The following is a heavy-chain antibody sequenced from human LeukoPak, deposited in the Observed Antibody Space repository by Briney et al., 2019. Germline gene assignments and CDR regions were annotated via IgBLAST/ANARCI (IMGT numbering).Heavy chain of an antibody. CDR3: ARGYGGYVLI. D-gene: IGHD5-12*01. V-gene: IGHV1-2*06. CDR2: INPNSGGT. Sequence: ASVKVSCKASGGTFSSYAISWVRQAPGQGLEWMGRINPNSGGTNYAQKFQGRVTMTRDTSISTAYMELSRLRSDDTAVYYCARGYGGYVLIWGQGTLVTVSS. J-gene: IGHJ4*02. CDR1: GGTFSSYA.